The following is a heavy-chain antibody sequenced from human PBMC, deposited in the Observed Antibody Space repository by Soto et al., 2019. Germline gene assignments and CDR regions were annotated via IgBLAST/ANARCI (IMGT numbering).Heavy chain of an antibody. CDR2: IYYSGST. V-gene: IGHV4-59*08. D-gene: IGHD3-22*01. CDR3: ARHSPYYYDSSGYYYDGAFDI. Sequence: TSETLSLTCTVSGGSISSYYWIWIRQPPGKGLEWIGYIYYSGSTNYNPSLKSRVTISVDTSKNQFSLKLSSVTAADTAVYYCARHSPYYYDSSGYYYDGAFDIWGQGTMVTVSS. CDR1: GGSISSYY. J-gene: IGHJ3*02.